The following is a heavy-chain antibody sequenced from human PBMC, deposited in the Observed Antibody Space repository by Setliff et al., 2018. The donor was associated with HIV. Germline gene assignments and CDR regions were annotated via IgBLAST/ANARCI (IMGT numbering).Heavy chain of an antibody. D-gene: IGHD3-16*01. CDR3: TKGGAHDRRKLIDY. CDR2: ISSGGIIK. V-gene: IGHV3-23*01. J-gene: IGHJ4*02. Sequence: GESLKISCATSGFTFDISDMSWVRQAPGKGLEWVSSISSGGIIKKYSGSVKGRFTISRDNSNDTVYLQMSSLRAEDTAVYYCTKGGAHDRRKLIDYGGQGTPVTVSS. CDR1: GFTFDISD.